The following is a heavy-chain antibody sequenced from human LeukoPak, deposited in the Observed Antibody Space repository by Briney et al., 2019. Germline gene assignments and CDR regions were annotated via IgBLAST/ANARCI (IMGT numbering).Heavy chain of an antibody. V-gene: IGHV4-34*01. CDR2: INHSGST. Sequence: SETLSLTCAVYGGSFSDNFWTWIRQPPGKGLEWIGQINHSGSTNYNPSLKSRVTISVDTSKNQFSLNLTSVTAADTAVYYCARAPLDTADNYWGQGTLVTVSS. D-gene: IGHD5-18*01. CDR3: ARAPLDTADNY. J-gene: IGHJ4*02. CDR1: GGSFSDNF.